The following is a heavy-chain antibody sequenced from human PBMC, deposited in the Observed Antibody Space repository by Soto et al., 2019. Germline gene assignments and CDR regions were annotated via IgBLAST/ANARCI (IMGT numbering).Heavy chain of an antibody. CDR1: GYTFTSYD. V-gene: IGHV1-8*01. CDR3: TRGLATRNRQTYYFGLDV. J-gene: IGHJ6*02. Sequence: ASVKVSCKASGYTFTSYDINWVRQATGQVLEWMGWMNPNSGNTEYAQKFQGRVTMTRDASMGTAYVELTSLRSDGTAVYFCTRGLATRNRQTYYFGLDVWS. D-gene: IGHD1-1*01. CDR2: MNPNSGNT.